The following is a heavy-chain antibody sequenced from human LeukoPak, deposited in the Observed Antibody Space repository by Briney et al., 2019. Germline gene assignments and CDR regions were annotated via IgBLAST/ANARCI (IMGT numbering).Heavy chain of an antibody. CDR2: IYSHENT. D-gene: IGHD1-14*01. J-gene: IGHJ4*02. Sequence: SETLSLTCTVSGGSIMGHYWSWIRQSPGKELEWIAYIYSHENTNYSPSLNGRATISEDTSKNQVFLKVRSVTTADTAVYYCARQTPYNGNHYFDYWGQGILVTVSS. CDR3: ARQTPYNGNHYFDY. V-gene: IGHV4-4*09. CDR1: GGSIMGHY.